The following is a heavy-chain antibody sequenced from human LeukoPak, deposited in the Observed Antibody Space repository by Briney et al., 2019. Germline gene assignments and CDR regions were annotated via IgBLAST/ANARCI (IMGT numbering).Heavy chain of an antibody. V-gene: IGHV1-2*02. CDR2: INPNNGGT. D-gene: IGHD3-22*01. Sequence: ASVKVSCKASGYTFTGYYMHWVRQAPGQGLEWMGWINPNNGGTNYAQSFQGRVTMTRDTSITTVYMELSSLTSDDTAVYFCAREGRTDYYHNKCADYWGQGTLVTVSS. CDR3: AREGRTDYYHNKCADY. J-gene: IGHJ4*02. CDR1: GYTFTGYY.